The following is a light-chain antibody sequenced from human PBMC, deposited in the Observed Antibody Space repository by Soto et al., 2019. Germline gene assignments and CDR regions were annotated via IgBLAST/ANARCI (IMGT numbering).Light chain of an antibody. V-gene: IGKV3-15*01. J-gene: IGKJ1*01. CDR2: GAS. CDR3: QQYNNWPRT. Sequence: MTQSPSSLSASVGDRVTLSCRASQSVSSNLAWYQQKPGQAPRLLIYGASTRATGIPARFSGSGSGTEFTLTISSLQSEDFAAYYCQQYNNWPRTFGQGTKVDIK. CDR1: QSVSSN.